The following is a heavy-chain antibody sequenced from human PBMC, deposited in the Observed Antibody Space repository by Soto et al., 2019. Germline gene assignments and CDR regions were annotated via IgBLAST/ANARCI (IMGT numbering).Heavy chain of an antibody. J-gene: IGHJ4*02. V-gene: IGHV4-31*03. Sequence: SETLSLTCTVSGGSISSGGYDWIWIRQHTGKGLEWIGYIYYSGSTYYNPSLKSRVTISVDTSKNQFSLKLSSVTAADTAVYYCARGGNYDSSGYLDYWGQGTLVTVSS. CDR3: ARGGNYDSSGYLDY. CDR2: IYYSGST. CDR1: GGSISSGGYD. D-gene: IGHD3-22*01.